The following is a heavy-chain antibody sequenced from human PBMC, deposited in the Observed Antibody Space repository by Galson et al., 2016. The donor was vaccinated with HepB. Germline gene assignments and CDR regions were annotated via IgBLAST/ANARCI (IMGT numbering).Heavy chain of an antibody. J-gene: IGHJ3*02. V-gene: IGHV1-3*04. CDR3: ARRVVGSYGNAFDI. Sequence: SVKVSCKASGYTFTAYAIHWVRQAPGQRLEWMAWINTAKGDTRYPQKLQGRVTLTRDTSATTASMELSSLRSEDTAVYYCARRVVGSYGNAFDIWGQGTLVTVSS. CDR2: INTAKGDT. CDR1: GYTFTAYA. D-gene: IGHD2-15*01.